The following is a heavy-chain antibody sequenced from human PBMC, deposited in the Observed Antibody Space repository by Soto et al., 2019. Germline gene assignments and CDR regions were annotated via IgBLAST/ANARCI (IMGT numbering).Heavy chain of an antibody. CDR2: ISAYNGKT. Sequence: QVQLVQSGGEVKKPGASVKLSCTASGYTFTSYGISWVRQAPGQGLEWMGWISAYNGKTNYAQNVPGRVTMXTXTXXRTAYMDLRSLRSDDTAVYYCARGGDVNYYHGMDVWGQGTTVTVSS. J-gene: IGHJ6*02. CDR3: ARGGDVNYYHGMDV. D-gene: IGHD5-12*01. V-gene: IGHV1-18*01. CDR1: GYTFTSYG.